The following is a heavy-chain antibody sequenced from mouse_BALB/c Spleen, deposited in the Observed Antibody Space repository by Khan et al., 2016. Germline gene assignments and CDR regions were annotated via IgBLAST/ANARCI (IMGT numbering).Heavy chain of an antibody. V-gene: IGHV3-8*02. Sequence: EVQLQESGPSLVKPSQTLSLTCSVTGDSITSGYWNWIRKFPGNKFEYMGYISYSGTTYYNPSLKSRISITRDTSKNLFYLQLNAGTAEDTATYYCSTYDGYFFDYWSQGTTLTVSS. CDR3: STYDGYFFDY. D-gene: IGHD2-3*01. CDR2: ISYSGTT. CDR1: GDSITSGY. J-gene: IGHJ2*01.